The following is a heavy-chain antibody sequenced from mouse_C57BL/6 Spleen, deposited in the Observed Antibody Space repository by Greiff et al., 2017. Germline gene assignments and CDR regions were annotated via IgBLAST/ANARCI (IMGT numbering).Heavy chain of an antibody. V-gene: IGHV1-26*01. CDR3: ARGYYGFYYAMDY. Sequence: EVQLQQSGPELVKPGASVKISCKASGYTFTDYYMNWVKQSHGKSLEWIGDINPNNGGTSYNQKFKGKATLTVDKSSSTAYMGLRSLTSEDSAVYYCARGYYGFYYAMDYWGQGTSVTVSS. D-gene: IGHD1-1*01. CDR1: GYTFTDYY. CDR2: INPNNGGT. J-gene: IGHJ4*01.